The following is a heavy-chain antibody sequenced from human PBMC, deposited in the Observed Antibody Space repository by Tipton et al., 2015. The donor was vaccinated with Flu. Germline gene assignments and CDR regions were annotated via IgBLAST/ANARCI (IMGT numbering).Heavy chain of an antibody. V-gene: IGHV3-23*01. CDR3: AKDGWDTSGWYPFDY. Sequence: SLRLSCATSGITLSTFAMSWVRQAPGKGLEWVSVVSGSGDNADYADSVRGRFTISRDNSKNALYLLINSLRAEDTAVYYCAKDGWDTSGWYPFDYWGQGTLVTVSS. D-gene: IGHD6-19*01. CDR2: VSGSGDNA. CDR1: GITLSTFA. J-gene: IGHJ4*02.